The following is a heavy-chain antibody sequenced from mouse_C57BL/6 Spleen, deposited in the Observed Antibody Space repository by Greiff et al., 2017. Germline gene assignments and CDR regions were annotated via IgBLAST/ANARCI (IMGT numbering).Heavy chain of an antibody. CDR2: INPNNGGT. CDR1: GYTFTDYY. V-gene: IGHV1-26*01. CDR3: AGTYLYVDV. Sequence: EVQLQQSGPELVKPGASVKLSCKASGYTFTDYYMNWVKQSPGKSLEWIGNINPNNGGTSYNQKFKGKATLTVDKSSSTAYMELRSLTSVDSAVCYCAGTYLYVDVRGTGTTVTVSS. J-gene: IGHJ1*03.